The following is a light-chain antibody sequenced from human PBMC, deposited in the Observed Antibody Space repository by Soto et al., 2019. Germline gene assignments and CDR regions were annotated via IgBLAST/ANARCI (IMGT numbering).Light chain of an antibody. CDR1: QSVLYSPNNKNY. V-gene: IGKV4-1*01. Sequence: DIVMTQSPDSLAVSLGEMATINCKSSQSVLYSPNNKNYLAWYQQKPGQPPKLLVYWASTRESGVPDRFSGSGSETDFTRTISSLHAEDAAVYYCHQYHSAPQTLGQGPKVEIK. J-gene: IGKJ1*01. CDR2: WAS. CDR3: HQYHSAPQT.